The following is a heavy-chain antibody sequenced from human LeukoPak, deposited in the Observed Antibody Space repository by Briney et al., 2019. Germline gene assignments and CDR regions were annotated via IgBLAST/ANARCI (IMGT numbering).Heavy chain of an antibody. Sequence: GGSLRLSCAASGFTFDDYAMHWVRQAPGRGLEWVSLISGDGGSTYYADSVKGRFTISRDNSKNSLYLQMNSLRTEDTALYYCAKDMIAAAGRYYYYYGMDVWGQGTTVTVSS. V-gene: IGHV3-43*02. D-gene: IGHD6-13*01. CDR2: ISGDGGST. CDR1: GFTFDDYA. J-gene: IGHJ6*02. CDR3: AKDMIAAAGRYYYYYGMDV.